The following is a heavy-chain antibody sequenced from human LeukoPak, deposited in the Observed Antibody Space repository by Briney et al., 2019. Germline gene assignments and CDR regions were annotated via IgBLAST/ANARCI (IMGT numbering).Heavy chain of an antibody. CDR2: IYTSGST. CDR3: TRDTGTTGEVKFDP. J-gene: IGHJ5*02. Sequence: PSETLSLTCTVFGNSFGDYYWSWIRQPAGKGLEWIGRIYTSGSTTYNPSLKSRVTMSVDTSKSQFSLNLMSVTAADTAVYYCTRDTGTTGEVKFDPWGQGTLVTVSS. CDR1: GNSFGDYY. D-gene: IGHD4-17*01. V-gene: IGHV4-4*07.